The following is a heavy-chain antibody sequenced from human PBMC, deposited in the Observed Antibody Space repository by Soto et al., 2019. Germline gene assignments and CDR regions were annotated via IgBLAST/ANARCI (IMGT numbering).Heavy chain of an antibody. CDR1: GYTFTSYA. CDR2: ISAYNGNT. D-gene: IGHD6-13*01. Sequence: QVQLVQSGAEVKKPGASVKVSCKASGYTFTSYAIIWVRQAPGQGLEWMGWISAYNGNTNYAQKRQGRVTMTTDTATSTVYMRLRSLRAADTAVYYCARDAAAGLNDYWGQGTLVTVSS. CDR3: ARDAAAGLNDY. V-gene: IGHV1-18*01. J-gene: IGHJ4*02.